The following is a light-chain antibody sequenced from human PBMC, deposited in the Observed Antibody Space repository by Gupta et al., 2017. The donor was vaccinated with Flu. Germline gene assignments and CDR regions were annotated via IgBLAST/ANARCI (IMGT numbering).Light chain of an antibody. V-gene: IGKV1-33*01. Sequence: PSSLSASVGDRVTITCQASQDISKYLNRYQQRPGKDPKILIYDASNLETGVPSRFSGSGSGTDFTFTISSLQPEDIATYYCQQYANLPLTFGGGTKVEIK. J-gene: IGKJ4*01. CDR1: QDISKY. CDR2: DAS. CDR3: QQYANLPLT.